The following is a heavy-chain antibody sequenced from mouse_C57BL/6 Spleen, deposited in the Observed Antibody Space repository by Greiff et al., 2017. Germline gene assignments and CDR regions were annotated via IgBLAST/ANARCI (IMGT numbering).Heavy chain of an antibody. D-gene: IGHD1-1*01. J-gene: IGHJ3*01. CDR2: IYPSDSET. V-gene: IGHV1-61*01. Sequence: QVQLQQPGAELVRPGSSVKLSCKASGYTFTSYWMDWVKQRPGQGLEWIGNIYPSDSETHYNQKFKDKATLTVDKSSSTVYMQLSSLTSEDSAVYYCAREGGSTWFAYWGQGTLVTVSA. CDR1: GYTFTSYW. CDR3: AREGGSTWFAY.